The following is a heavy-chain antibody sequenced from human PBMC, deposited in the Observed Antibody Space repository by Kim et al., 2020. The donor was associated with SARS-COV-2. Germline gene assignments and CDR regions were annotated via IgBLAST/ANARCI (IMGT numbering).Heavy chain of an antibody. J-gene: IGHJ6*02. Sequence: YNADSVKGRFTISRDNTDTPLYLQVKSLTVEDTAVYYCARRGMATSAMDVWGQGTTVTVSS. V-gene: IGHV3-30*01. CDR3: ARRGMATSAMDV. D-gene: IGHD3-16*01.